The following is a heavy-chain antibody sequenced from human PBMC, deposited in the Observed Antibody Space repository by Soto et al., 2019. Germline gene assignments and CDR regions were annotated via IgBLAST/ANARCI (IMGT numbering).Heavy chain of an antibody. CDR2: IREDGSKK. Sequence: GRSQRRSYERPVVNFCRFPMSPDRQDPGKGLEWVANIREDGSKKFYVDSVKGRFSISRDNTENSVYLQMNSLRVEDTAIYYCARSAESALAPDFAFWGQGALVTVSS. CDR1: VVNFCRFP. V-gene: IGHV3-7*01. J-gene: IGHJ4*02. CDR3: ARSAESALAPDFAF.